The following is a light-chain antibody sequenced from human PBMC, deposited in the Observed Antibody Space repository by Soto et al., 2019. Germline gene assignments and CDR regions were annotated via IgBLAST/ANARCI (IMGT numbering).Light chain of an antibody. J-gene: IGLJ1*01. CDR1: STDVGRYNY. V-gene: IGLV2-14*01. Sequence: QSALTQPASVSGSPGQSITISCTGTSTDVGRYNYVSWYQQHPGKAPKLMVYDVSNRPSWVSNRFSGSKSGITASLTISGLKAEDEADYYCTSYTSDSTYVFGTGTKVTVL. CDR3: TSYTSDSTYV. CDR2: DVS.